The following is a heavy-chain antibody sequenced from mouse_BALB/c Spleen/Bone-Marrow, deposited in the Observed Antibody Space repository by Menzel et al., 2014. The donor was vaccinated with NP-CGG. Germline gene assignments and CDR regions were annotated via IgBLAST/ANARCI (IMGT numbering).Heavy chain of an antibody. J-gene: IGHJ3*01. CDR1: GFNIKDTY. CDR2: IDPANGNT. D-gene: IGHD2-2*01. Sequence: VQLQQSGAGLVKPGASVKLSCTASGFNIKDTYMHWVKQRPEQGLEWIGRIDPANGNTKYDPKFQGKATITADTSPNTAYLQLSSLTSEDTAVYYCARNYGYGKSFAYWGQGTLVTVSA. V-gene: IGHV14-3*02. CDR3: ARNYGYGKSFAY.